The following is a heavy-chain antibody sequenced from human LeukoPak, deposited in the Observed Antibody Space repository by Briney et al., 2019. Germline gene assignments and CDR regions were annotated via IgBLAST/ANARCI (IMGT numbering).Heavy chain of an antibody. Sequence: SETLSLTCTVSGGSISSYYWSWIRQPPGKGLEWSGYIYYSGSTNYNPSLKSRVTISVDTSKNQFSLKLSSVTAADTAVDYCARGDRKLWAQTYYFDYWGQGTLVTVSS. CDR2: IYYSGST. J-gene: IGHJ4*02. CDR1: GGSISSYY. V-gene: IGHV4-59*01. D-gene: IGHD5-18*01. CDR3: ARGDRKLWAQTYYFDY.